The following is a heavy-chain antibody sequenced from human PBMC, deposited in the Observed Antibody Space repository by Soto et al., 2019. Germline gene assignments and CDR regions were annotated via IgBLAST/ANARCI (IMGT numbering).Heavy chain of an antibody. D-gene: IGHD1-1*01. CDR2: VSPENKNT. J-gene: IGHJ4*02. Sequence: QVQGIQSRAEVKKPGASVKVSCKTSGYTFTEYDINWVRQAPGQGPEYMGWVSPENKNTGYAPQFRGRVSMTTDTTIRTAYLEVTNLTYEDTAVYYCEVTTGYWGQGTMVTVSS. CDR3: EVTTGY. V-gene: IGHV1-8*01. CDR1: GYTFTEYD.